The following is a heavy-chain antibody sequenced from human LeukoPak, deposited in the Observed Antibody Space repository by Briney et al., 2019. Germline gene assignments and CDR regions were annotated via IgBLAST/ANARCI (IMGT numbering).Heavy chain of an antibody. CDR2: IYTSGST. V-gene: IGHV4-4*07. J-gene: IGHJ6*03. CDR3: ARDGSSYDDFWSGHSKGYYYYYYMDV. CDR1: GGSISSYY. D-gene: IGHD3-3*01. Sequence: SETLSLTCTVSGGSISSYYWSWIRQPAGKGLEWIGRIYTSGSTNYNSSLKSRVTMSVDTSKNQFSLKLSSVTAADTAVYYCARDGSSYDDFWSGHSKGYYYYYYMDVWGKGTTVTVSS.